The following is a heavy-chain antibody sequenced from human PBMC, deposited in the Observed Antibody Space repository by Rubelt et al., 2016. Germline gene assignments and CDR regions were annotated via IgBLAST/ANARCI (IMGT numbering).Heavy chain of an antibody. CDR2: ISSSSSTI. V-gene: IGHV3-48*04. CDR3: ASRFDWDEDYMDV. Sequence: EVQLVESGGGLVQPGGSLRLSCAASGFTFSSYSMNWVRQAPGKGLEWVSYISSSSSTIYYADSVKGRFTISRDNAKNSLYLQMNSLRAEDTAVYYCASRFDWDEDYMDVWGKGTTVTVSS. J-gene: IGHJ6*03. D-gene: IGHD3-9*01. CDR1: GFTFSSYS.